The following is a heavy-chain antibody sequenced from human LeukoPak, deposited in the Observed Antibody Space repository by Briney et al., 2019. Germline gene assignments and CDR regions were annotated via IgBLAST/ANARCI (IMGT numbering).Heavy chain of an antibody. D-gene: IGHD4-17*01. CDR2: INHSGST. CDR1: GGSFSGYY. CDR3: ARARNDYGDYVLNAFDI. Sequence: SETLSLTCAVYGGSFSGYYWSWIRQPPGKGLEWIGEINHSGSTNYNPSLKSRVTISVDTPKNQFSLKLSSVTAADTAVYYCARARNDYGDYVLNAFDIWGQGTLVTVSS. J-gene: IGHJ3*02. V-gene: IGHV4-34*01.